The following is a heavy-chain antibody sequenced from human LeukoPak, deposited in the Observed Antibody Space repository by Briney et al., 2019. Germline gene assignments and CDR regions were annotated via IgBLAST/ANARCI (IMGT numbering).Heavy chain of an antibody. J-gene: IGHJ4*02. CDR1: GGSFSGYY. D-gene: IGHD2-15*01. CDR2: INHSGST. V-gene: IGHV4-34*01. Sequence: SETLSLTCAVYGGSFSGYYWSWIRQPPGKGLEWIGEINHSGSTNYNPSLKSRVTISVDTSKNQFSLKLSSVTAADTAVYYCARDLGYCSGGSCDYWGQGTLVTVSS. CDR3: ARDLGYCSGGSCDY.